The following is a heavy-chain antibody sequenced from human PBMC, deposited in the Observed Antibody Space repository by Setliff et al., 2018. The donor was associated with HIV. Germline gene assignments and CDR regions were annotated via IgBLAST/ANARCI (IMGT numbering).Heavy chain of an antibody. CDR3: ARLRGSYDFSNWFDP. CDR2: IYYSGSA. J-gene: IGHJ5*02. Sequence: SETLSLTCTVSGGSIRSHYWSWIRQPPGKRLEWIGYIYYSGSANYNPSLKSRVTISVDTAKNQFSLKLSSVTAADTAVYYCARLRGSYDFSNWFDPWGQGTQVTVSS. CDR1: GGSIRSHY. V-gene: IGHV4-59*11. D-gene: IGHD3-3*01.